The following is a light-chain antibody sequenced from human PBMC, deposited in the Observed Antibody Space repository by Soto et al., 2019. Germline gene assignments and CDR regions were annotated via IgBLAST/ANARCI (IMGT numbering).Light chain of an antibody. CDR1: SSDVGGYNY. CDR2: AVS. V-gene: IGLV2-14*01. Sequence: QSALTQPASVSGSPGQSIAISCTGTSSDVGGYNYVSWYQHHPGKAPKLMIYAVSNRPSGVSDRFSGSKSGSTASLTISGLQAEDEADYYCTAYTSSNTYVFXTGTNVTVL. J-gene: IGLJ1*01. CDR3: TAYTSSNTYV.